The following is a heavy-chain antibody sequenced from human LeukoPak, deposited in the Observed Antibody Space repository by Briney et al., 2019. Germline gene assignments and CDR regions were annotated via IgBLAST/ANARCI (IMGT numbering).Heavy chain of an antibody. V-gene: IGHV3-23*01. CDR3: AKGAGRSSGYFDYYGMDV. J-gene: IGHJ6*02. D-gene: IGHD3-22*01. CDR1: GFTFSSYA. CDR2: ISGSGGTT. Sequence: PGGSLRLSCAVSGFTFSSYAMSWVRQAPGKGPEWVSAISGSGGTTYYADSMKGRFTISRDNSKNTLYMQMNSLRAEDTAIYYCAKGAGRSSGYFDYYGMDVWGQGTTVTVSS.